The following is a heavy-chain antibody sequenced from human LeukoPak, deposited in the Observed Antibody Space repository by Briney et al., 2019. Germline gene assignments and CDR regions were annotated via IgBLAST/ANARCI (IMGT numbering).Heavy chain of an antibody. CDR3: ARGHTYYDFWSGYSDGGL. CDR2: MNPNSGNT. V-gene: IGHV1-8*01. CDR1: GYTFTSYD. D-gene: IGHD3-3*01. J-gene: IGHJ4*02. Sequence: ASVKVSCKASGYTFTSYDINWVRQATGRGLEWMGWMNPNSGNTDYAQKFQGRVTMTRNTSISTAYMELSSLRSEDTAVYYCARGHTYYDFWSGYSDGGLWGQGTLVTVSS.